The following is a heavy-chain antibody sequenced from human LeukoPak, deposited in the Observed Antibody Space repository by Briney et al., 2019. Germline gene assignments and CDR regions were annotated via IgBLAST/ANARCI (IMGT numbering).Heavy chain of an antibody. CDR3: AAEMATTWAAFDI. CDR1: GFTFSSYS. Sequence: GGSLRLSCAASGFTFSSYSMNWVRQAPGKGLEWVSSISSSSSYIYYADSVKGRFTISRDNAKNSLYLQMNGLRAEDTAVYYCAAEMATTWAAFDIWGQGTMVTVSS. CDR2: ISSSSSYI. V-gene: IGHV3-21*01. J-gene: IGHJ3*02. D-gene: IGHD5-24*01.